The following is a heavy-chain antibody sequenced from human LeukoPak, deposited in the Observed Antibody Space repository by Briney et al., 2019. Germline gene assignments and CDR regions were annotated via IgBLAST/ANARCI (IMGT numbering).Heavy chain of an antibody. CDR3: ARGGRYYGSGGEDLDF. CDR1: SGSISTYY. CDR2: ISSNAGT. V-gene: IGHV4-59*01. J-gene: IGHJ4*02. D-gene: IGHD3-10*01. Sequence: SETLSLTCTVSSGSISTYYWSWIRQPPGKGLEWIGYISSNAGTNYNPSLRGRVTISVGTSKNRFSLWVTSVTPADTAVYYCARGGRYYGSGGEDLDFWGQGTLVTVSS.